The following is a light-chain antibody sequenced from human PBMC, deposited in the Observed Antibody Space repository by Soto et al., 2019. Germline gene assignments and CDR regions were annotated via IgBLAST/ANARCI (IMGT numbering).Light chain of an antibody. CDR1: QSVSSSS. V-gene: IGKV3-20*01. CDR2: SAS. J-gene: IGKJ2*01. CDR3: QLYDNSLYT. Sequence: EIVLTQSPGTLSLSPGERATLSCRASQSVSSSSLAWYQQKPGLAPRLLIYSASTRATGIPDRFSGSGSGTDFTLTISRLEPEDFAVYYCQLYDNSLYTFGQGTKLEIK.